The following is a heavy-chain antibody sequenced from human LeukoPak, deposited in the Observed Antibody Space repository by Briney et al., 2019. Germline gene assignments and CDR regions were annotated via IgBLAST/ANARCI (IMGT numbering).Heavy chain of an antibody. V-gene: IGHV3-7*03. D-gene: IGHD6-13*01. Sequence: GGSLRLSCVASGFPFSSYWMTWVRQAPGKGLEWVANIKQDGSKKSYVDSVKGRFTISRDNAKNSLYLQMNSLRAEDTAVYYCAKGSLGIAAAGTDFDYWGQGTLVTVSS. CDR3: AKGSLGIAAAGTDFDY. CDR1: GFPFSSYW. J-gene: IGHJ4*02. CDR2: IKQDGSKK.